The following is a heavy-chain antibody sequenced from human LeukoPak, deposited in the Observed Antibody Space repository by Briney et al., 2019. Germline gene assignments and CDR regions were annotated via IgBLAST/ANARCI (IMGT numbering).Heavy chain of an antibody. CDR3: ARARTIFGVVAAVTYYYGMDV. V-gene: IGHV1-69*13. Sequence: ASVKVSCKASGGTFSSYAISWVRQAPGQGLEWMGGIIPIFGTANYAQKFQGRVTITADESTSTAYMELSSLRSEDTAVYYCARARTIFGVVAAVTYYYGMDVWGQGTTVTVSS. D-gene: IGHD3-3*01. CDR2: IIPIFGTA. J-gene: IGHJ6*02. CDR1: GGTFSSYA.